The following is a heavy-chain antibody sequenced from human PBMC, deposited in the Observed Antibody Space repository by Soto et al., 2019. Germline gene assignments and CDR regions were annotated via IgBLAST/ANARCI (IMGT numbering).Heavy chain of an antibody. V-gene: IGHV1-24*01. CDR3: ATSTFELQLGPDAFDI. J-gene: IGHJ3*02. Sequence: GASVKVSCKVSGYTLTELSMHWVRQAPGKGLEWMGGFDPEDGETIYAQKFQGRVTMTEDTSTDTAYMEPSSLRSEDTAVYYCATSTFELQLGPDAFDIWGQGTMVTVSS. CDR2: FDPEDGET. D-gene: IGHD6-13*01. CDR1: GYTLTELS.